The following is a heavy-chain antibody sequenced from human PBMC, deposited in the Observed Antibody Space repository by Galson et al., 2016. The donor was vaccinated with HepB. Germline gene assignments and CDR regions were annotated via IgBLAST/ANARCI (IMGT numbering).Heavy chain of an antibody. CDR2: TYYRSKWYN. CDR1: GDSVSSRTAP. J-gene: IGHJ4*02. Sequence: CAISGDSVSSRTAPWNWIRQSPSRGLEWLGRTYYRSKWYNEYATSVGGRININPDTTENHFSLHLNSVTPEDTAIYYCARAWTSRPSTRQTDHFDYWGQGTLVTVSS. D-gene: IGHD1-1*01. CDR3: ARAWTSRPSTRQTDHFDY. V-gene: IGHV6-1*01.